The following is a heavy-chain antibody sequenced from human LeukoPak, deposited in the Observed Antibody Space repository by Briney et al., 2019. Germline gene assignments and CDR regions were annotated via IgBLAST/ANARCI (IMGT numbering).Heavy chain of an antibody. D-gene: IGHD6-19*01. J-gene: IGHJ4*02. CDR1: GFTFSSHG. V-gene: IGHV3-30*02. Sequence: GGSLRLSCAASGFTFSSHGIHWVRQAPGKGLEWVTFIGYDGRNKYYADSVKGRFTISRDNAKNSLYLQMNSLRAEDTAVYYCAREPIAVAGTSIDYWGQGTLVTVSS. CDR2: IGYDGRNK. CDR3: AREPIAVAGTSIDY.